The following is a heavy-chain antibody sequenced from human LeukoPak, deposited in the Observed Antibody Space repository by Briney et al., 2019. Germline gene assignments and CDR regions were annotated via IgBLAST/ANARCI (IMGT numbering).Heavy chain of an antibody. Sequence: PSQTLSLTCTVSGGSVSSDGYYWHWIRLPPGKGLEWIGYIYHSGSTYYNPSLKSRVTISVDRSKNQFSLNLSSVTAADTAVYYCVRWMDSGSSGFDYWGQGTLVTVSS. CDR3: VRWMDSGSSGFDY. D-gene: IGHD1-26*01. J-gene: IGHJ4*02. CDR1: GGSVSSDGYY. CDR2: IYHSGST. V-gene: IGHV4-30-2*01.